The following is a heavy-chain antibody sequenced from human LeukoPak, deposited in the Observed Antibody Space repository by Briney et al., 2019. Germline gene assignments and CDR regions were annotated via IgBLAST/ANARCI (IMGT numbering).Heavy chain of an antibody. CDR2: ISSSSSYI. Sequence: PGGSLRLSCAASGFTFSSYSMNWVRQAPGKGLEWVSSISSSSSYIYYADSVKGRFTISRDNAKNSLYPQMNSLRAEDTAVYYCARGYGIAAADFDYWGQGTLVTVSS. J-gene: IGHJ4*02. V-gene: IGHV3-21*01. CDR3: ARGYGIAAADFDY. D-gene: IGHD6-13*01. CDR1: GFTFSSYS.